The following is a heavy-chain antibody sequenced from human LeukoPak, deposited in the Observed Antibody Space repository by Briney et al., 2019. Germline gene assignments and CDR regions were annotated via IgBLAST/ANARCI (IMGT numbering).Heavy chain of an antibody. CDR3: ARDSDSSGYYPLLFGY. J-gene: IGHJ4*02. Sequence: SETLSLTCTVSGGSISSYSWSWIRQPPGEGLEWIGYIYYSGSTNYNPSLKSRVTISVDTSKNQFSLKLSSVTAADTAVYYCARDSDSSGYYPLLFGYWGQGTLVTVSS. CDR1: GGSISSYS. V-gene: IGHV4-59*01. D-gene: IGHD3-22*01. CDR2: IYYSGST.